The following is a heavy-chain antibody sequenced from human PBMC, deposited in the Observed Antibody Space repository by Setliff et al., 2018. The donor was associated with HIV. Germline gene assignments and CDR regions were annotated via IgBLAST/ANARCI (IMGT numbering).Heavy chain of an antibody. V-gene: IGHV4-34*01. CDR2: IDYTGNI. Sequence: SETLSLTCAVYGGAFTGRYWGWVRQPPGKGLEWIGEIDYTGNINHNPSLKSRVSTSVDMSKEQFSLKLKSVTAADTAVYYCVRVSAFIMSPSFYYYGMDVWGQGTTVTVSS. J-gene: IGHJ6*02. CDR3: VRVSAFIMSPSFYYYGMDV. CDR1: GGAFTGRY. D-gene: IGHD3-10*01.